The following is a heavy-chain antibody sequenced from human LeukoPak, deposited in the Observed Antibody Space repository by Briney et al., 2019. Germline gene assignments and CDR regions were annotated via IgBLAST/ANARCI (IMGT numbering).Heavy chain of an antibody. J-gene: IGHJ4*02. CDR2: IYYSGST. D-gene: IGHD6-19*01. Sequence: PSETLSLTCTVAGGSISSYYWSWLRQPPGKGLEWIGYIYYSGSTNYNPSLKSRVTISVDTSKNQFSLKLSSVTAADTAVYYCARIGRSSSGRFDYWGQGTLVTVSS. V-gene: IGHV4-59*01. CDR1: GGSISSYY. CDR3: ARIGRSSSGRFDY.